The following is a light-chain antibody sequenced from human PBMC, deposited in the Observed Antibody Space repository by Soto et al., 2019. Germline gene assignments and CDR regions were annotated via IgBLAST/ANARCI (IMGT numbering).Light chain of an antibody. CDR3: SSYTSDSARV. CDR1: SSDVGGYDY. V-gene: IGLV2-14*01. J-gene: IGLJ2*01. Sequence: QSVLTQPASVSGSPGQSITISCTGTSSDVGGYDYVSWYQQHPEKAPKLMIYEVTNRPSGVSNRFSGSKSGNTASLTISGLQAEDEADYYCSSYTSDSARVFGGGTKLTVL. CDR2: EVT.